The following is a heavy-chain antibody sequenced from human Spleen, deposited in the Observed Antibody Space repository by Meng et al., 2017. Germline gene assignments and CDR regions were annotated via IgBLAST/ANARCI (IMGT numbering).Heavy chain of an antibody. CDR2: INHSGST. D-gene: IGHD5-18*01. V-gene: IGHV4-34*01. CDR3: ARARQTAMVVDY. J-gene: IGHJ4*02. Sequence: QVQLQQWGAGLLKPSETLSLTCAVYGGSFSGYYWSWIRQPPGKGLEWIGEINHSGSTNYNPSLKSRVTISVDTSKNQFSLKLSSVTAADTAVYYGARARQTAMVVDYWGQGTLVTVSS. CDR1: GGSFSGYY.